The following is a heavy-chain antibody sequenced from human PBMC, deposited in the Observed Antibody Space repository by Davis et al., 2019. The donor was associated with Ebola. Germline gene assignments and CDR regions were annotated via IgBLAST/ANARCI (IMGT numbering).Heavy chain of an antibody. CDR3: ARQSFYYDSSGY. CDR1: GYTFTSYG. Sequence: AASVKVSCKASGYTFTSYGISWVRQAPGQGLEWMGWISAYNGNTNYAQKLQGRVTMTTDTSTSTAYMELRSLRSGDTAVYYCARQSFYYDSSGYWGQGTLVTVSS. CDR2: ISAYNGNT. J-gene: IGHJ4*02. D-gene: IGHD3-22*01. V-gene: IGHV1-18*01.